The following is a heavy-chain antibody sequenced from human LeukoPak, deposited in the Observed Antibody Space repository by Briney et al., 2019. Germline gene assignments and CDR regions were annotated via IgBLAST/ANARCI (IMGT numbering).Heavy chain of an antibody. Sequence: RSGGSLRLSCATSGFTFTSYAMTWVRQGPGKGLEWVSAISGSGGSTYYADSVKGRFTISRDSSKNTLFLHMNTLRAEDTAIYYCAKDRTVGASYWYFDPWGRGTLVTVSS. CDR2: ISGSGGST. CDR1: GFTFTSYA. D-gene: IGHD1-26*01. J-gene: IGHJ2*01. CDR3: AKDRTVGASYWYFDP. V-gene: IGHV3-23*01.